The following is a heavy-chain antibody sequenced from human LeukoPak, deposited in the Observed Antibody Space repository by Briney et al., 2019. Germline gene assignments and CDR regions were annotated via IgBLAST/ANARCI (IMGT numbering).Heavy chain of an antibody. J-gene: IGHJ4*02. V-gene: IGHV3-30*02. D-gene: IGHD2-2*01. CDR1: GFTFSSYG. Sequence: GGSLRLSCAASGFTFSSYGMHWVRQAPGKGLEGGAFIRYDGSNKYYADSVKGRFTISRDNSKNTLYLQMNSLRAEDTAVYYCAKKGAIVVVPAAPIPDYWGQGTLVTVSS. CDR2: IRYDGSNK. CDR3: AKKGAIVVVPAAPIPDY.